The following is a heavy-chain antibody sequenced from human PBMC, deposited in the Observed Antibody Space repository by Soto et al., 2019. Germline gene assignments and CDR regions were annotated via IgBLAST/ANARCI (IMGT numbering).Heavy chain of an antibody. Sequence: GGSLRLSCSASGFTFSSYAMHWVRQAPGKGLEYVSAISSNGGSTYYADSVKGRFTISRDNSKNTLYLQMSSLRAEDTAVYYCVKCLDIVVVVAATLGDYWGQGTLVTVSS. V-gene: IGHV3-64D*08. J-gene: IGHJ4*02. CDR3: VKCLDIVVVVAATLGDY. CDR1: GFTFSSYA. D-gene: IGHD2-15*01. CDR2: ISSNGGST.